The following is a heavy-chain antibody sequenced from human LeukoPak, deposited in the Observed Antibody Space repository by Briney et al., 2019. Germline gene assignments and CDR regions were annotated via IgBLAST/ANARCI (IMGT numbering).Heavy chain of an antibody. J-gene: IGHJ4*02. V-gene: IGHV1-2*02. CDR2: INPSRGVT. D-gene: IGHD3-9*01. Sequence: ASGMVSCKASGYTFTGYYMHWVRQAPGQGLEWMGWINPSRGVTNYAQKFQGRVTMTRDTSISTAYMELSRLRSDDTAVYYCARLRRYYDILTGYSHNYFDYWGQGTLVTVS. CDR3: ARLRRYYDILTGYSHNYFDY. CDR1: GYTFTGYY.